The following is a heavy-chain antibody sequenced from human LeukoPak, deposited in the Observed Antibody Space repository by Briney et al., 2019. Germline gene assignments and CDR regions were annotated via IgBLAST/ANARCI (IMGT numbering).Heavy chain of an antibody. D-gene: IGHD3-10*01. V-gene: IGHV4-31*03. Sequence: SETLSLTCTVSGGSINTDNYYWSWIRQSPVKGLEWIGYIHHTGTTYYNPSLRSRVSISVFTSNNQFSLTLISVTAADTAVYYCARNLVPYFGELDPWGRGTLVTVSS. CDR3: ARNLVPYFGELDP. J-gene: IGHJ5*02. CDR2: IHHTGTT. CDR1: GGSINTDNYY.